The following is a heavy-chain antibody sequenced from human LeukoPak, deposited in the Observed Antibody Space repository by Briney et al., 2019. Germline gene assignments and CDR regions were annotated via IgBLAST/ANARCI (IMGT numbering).Heavy chain of an antibody. Sequence: GGSLILSCAASGFTFSDYAMNWVRQAPGKGLEWVANIKHDGSEKYYVDSVKGRFTISRDDAKNSVYLQMNSLRAEDTAIYYCARDPEGGACASCGQGTLVTVSS. V-gene: IGHV3-7*01. CDR1: GFTFSDYA. D-gene: IGHD1-26*01. CDR3: ARDPEGGACAS. CDR2: IKHDGSEK. J-gene: IGHJ5*02.